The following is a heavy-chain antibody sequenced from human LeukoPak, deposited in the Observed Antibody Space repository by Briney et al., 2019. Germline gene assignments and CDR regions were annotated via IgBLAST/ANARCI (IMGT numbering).Heavy chain of an antibody. V-gene: IGHV4-4*07. D-gene: IGHD5-12*01. CDR1: GGSISSYY. J-gene: IGHJ5*02. Sequence: PSETLSLTCTVSGGSISSYYWSWIRQPAGKGLEWIGRIYTSGSTNYNPSLKSRVTISVDTSKNRFSLKLGSVTAADTAVYYCARDRASGYDFDWFDPWGQGTLVTVSS. CDR2: IYTSGST. CDR3: ARDRASGYDFDWFDP.